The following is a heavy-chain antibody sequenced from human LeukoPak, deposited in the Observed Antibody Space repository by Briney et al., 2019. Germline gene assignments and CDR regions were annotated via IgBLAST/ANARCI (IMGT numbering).Heavy chain of an antibody. CDR3: ARGGYFDWSNYFDY. Sequence: PGGSLRLSCEASGFTFIGYGMHWVRQAPGKGLEWVAGISYDGSKKYYADSVKGRFTISRDNSKNKVDLQMDSLRAEDTAVYYCARGGYFDWSNYFDYWGQGTLVTVSS. J-gene: IGHJ4*02. V-gene: IGHV3-30*03. CDR1: GFTFIGYG. D-gene: IGHD3-9*01. CDR2: ISYDGSKK.